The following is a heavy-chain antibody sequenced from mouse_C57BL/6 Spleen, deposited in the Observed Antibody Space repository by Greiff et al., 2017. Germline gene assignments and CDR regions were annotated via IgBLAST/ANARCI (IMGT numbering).Heavy chain of an antibody. CDR2: INYDGSST. CDR3: ARVYDYDVGYFDV. D-gene: IGHD2-4*01. V-gene: IGHV5-16*01. CDR1: GFTFSDYY. J-gene: IGHJ1*03. Sequence: EVMLVESEGGLVQPGSSMKLSCTASGFTFSDYYMAWVRQVPEKGLEWVANINYDGSSTYYLDSLKSRFIISRDNAKNILYLQMSSLKSEDTATYYCARVYDYDVGYFDVWGTGTTVTVSS.